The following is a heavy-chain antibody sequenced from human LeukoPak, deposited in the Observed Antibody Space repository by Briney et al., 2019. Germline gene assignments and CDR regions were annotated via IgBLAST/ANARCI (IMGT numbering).Heavy chain of an antibody. Sequence: GRSLRLSCAASGFTFSSYVMHWVRQAPGKGLEWVAIISYDGSNEYYADSVKGRFTISRDNSKNTLYLQMNSLRAEDVALYYCTRSTGWYNYFDYWGQGALVTVSS. D-gene: IGHD6-19*01. J-gene: IGHJ4*02. CDR2: ISYDGSNE. CDR3: TRSTGWYNYFDY. V-gene: IGHV3-30*04. CDR1: GFTFSSYV.